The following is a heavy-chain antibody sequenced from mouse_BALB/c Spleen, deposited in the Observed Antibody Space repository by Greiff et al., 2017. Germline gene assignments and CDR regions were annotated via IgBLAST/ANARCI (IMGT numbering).Heavy chain of an antibody. Sequence: LQQPGSELVRPGASVKLSCKASGYTFTSYWMHWVKQRPGQGLEWIGNIYPGSGSTNYDEKFKSKATLTVDTSSSTAYMQLSSLTSEDSAVYYCTRGVITTAMDYWGQGTSVTVSS. CDR1: GYTFTSYW. CDR3: TRGVITTAMDY. J-gene: IGHJ4*01. CDR2: IYPGSGST. D-gene: IGHD2-4*01. V-gene: IGHV1S22*01.